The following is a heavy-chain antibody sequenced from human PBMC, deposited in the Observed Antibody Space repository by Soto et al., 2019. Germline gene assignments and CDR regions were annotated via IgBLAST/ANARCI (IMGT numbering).Heavy chain of an antibody. J-gene: IGHJ4*02. CDR2: ISAYNGNT. V-gene: IGHV1-18*01. CDR3: ARVVAVAGTLYYFDY. CDR1: GYTFTIYG. D-gene: IGHD6-19*01. Sequence: ASVKVSCKASGYTFTIYGISGVVQSALQGLDWMGWISAYNGNTNYAQKLQGRVTMTTDTSTSTAYMELRSLRSDDTAVYYCARVVAVAGTLYYFDYWGQGTLVTVSS.